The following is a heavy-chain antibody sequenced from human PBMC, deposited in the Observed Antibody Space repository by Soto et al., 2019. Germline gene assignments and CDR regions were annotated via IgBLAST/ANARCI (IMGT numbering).Heavy chain of an antibody. V-gene: IGHV4-34*01. CDR2: MRYRELT. D-gene: IGHD2-15*01. CDR3: APLSVSLSGPYGIHV. CDR1: GGSFSAYY. J-gene: IGHJ6*02. Sequence: PSETLSLTCAVYGGSFSAYYWSWIRQPPGKGLEWIGSMRYRELTYYNPSLKSRVTLSVDTSKNQFSVRLNSVTASNTAVYYCAPLSVSLSGPYGIHVWGQGTTVTVSS.